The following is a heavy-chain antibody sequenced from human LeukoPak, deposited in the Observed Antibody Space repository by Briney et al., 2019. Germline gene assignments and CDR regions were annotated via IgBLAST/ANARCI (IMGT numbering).Heavy chain of an antibody. V-gene: IGHV1-2*02. CDR2: INPNSGGT. D-gene: IGHD3-22*01. Sequence: ASVKVSGKASGYTFTGYYMHWVRQAPGQGLEWMGWINPNSGGTNYAQKFQGRVTMTRDTSISTAYMELSRLRSDDTAVYYCARDQSYYDSSGYYWAYWGQGTLVTVSS. CDR3: ARDQSYYDSSGYYWAY. J-gene: IGHJ4*02. CDR1: GYTFTGYY.